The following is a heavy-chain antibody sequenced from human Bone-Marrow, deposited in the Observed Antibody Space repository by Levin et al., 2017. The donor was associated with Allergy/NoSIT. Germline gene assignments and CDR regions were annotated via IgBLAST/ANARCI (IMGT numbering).Heavy chain of an antibody. J-gene: IGHJ6*02. D-gene: IGHD2-21*02. Sequence: SCAASGFIFSTYPIHWVRLSPGKGLEWVALISSHGTTKKYADSVKGRFTISRDNAKNTVYLQMSSLRPEDTALYYCARDEYCGGDCSFPGGMDVWGQGTTVSVSS. CDR1: GFIFSTYP. CDR2: ISSHGTTK. CDR3: ARDEYCGGDCSFPGGMDV. V-gene: IGHV3-30*04.